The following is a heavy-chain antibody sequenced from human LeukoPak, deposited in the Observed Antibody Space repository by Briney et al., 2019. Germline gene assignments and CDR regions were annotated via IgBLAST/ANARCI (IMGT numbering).Heavy chain of an antibody. J-gene: IGHJ3*02. CDR1: GLTFSSYW. Sequence: GGSLRLSCAASGLTFSSYWMSWVRQAPGKGLEWVANIKQDGSEKYYVDSVKGRFTISRDNAKNSLYLQMNSLRAEDTAVYYCARDTMSDAFDIWGQGTMVTVSS. D-gene: IGHD3-10*02. CDR2: IKQDGSEK. V-gene: IGHV3-7*01. CDR3: ARDTMSDAFDI.